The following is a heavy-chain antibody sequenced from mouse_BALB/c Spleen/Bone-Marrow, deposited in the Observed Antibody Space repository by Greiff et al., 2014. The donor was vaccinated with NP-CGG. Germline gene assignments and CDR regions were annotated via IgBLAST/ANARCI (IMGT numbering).Heavy chain of an antibody. CDR2: ISNGSSTI. CDR1: GFTFSSFG. V-gene: IGHV5-17*02. D-gene: IGHD2-4*01. Sequence: EVMLVESGGGLVEPGGSRKLSCAASGFTFSSFGMHWVRQAPEKGLEWVAYISNGSSTIYYAETVKGRFTISRDNPKNTLFLQMTSLRSEDTAMYYCARKGAMITHYYAMDYWGQGTSVTVSS. J-gene: IGHJ4*01. CDR3: ARKGAMITHYYAMDY.